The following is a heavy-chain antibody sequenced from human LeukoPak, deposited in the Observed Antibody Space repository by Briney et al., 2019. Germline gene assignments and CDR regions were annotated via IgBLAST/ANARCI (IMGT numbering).Heavy chain of an antibody. D-gene: IGHD2-8*01. CDR2: IYHSGST. CDR1: GGSISSGGYS. CDR3: ARDYLGYCTNGVCYTGGFDP. J-gene: IGHJ5*02. V-gene: IGHV4-30-2*01. Sequence: SETLSLTCAVSGGSISSGGYSWSWIRQPPGKGLEWIGYIYHSGSTYYNPSLKSRVTISVDRSKNQFSLKLSSVTAADTAVYYCARDYLGYCTNGVCYTGGFDPWGQGTLVTVSS.